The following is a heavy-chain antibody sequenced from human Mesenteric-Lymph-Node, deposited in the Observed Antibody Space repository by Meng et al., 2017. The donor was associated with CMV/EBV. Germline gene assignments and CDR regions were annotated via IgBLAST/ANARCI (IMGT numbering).Heavy chain of an antibody. CDR3: ARGSDIPVNNY. Sequence: QVQLQQWGAGLVTPSETLSLTCAVYGGSFSGYYWGWIRQPPGKGLEWIGEINHSGVPNYNPSLKSRVTISLDRSKNQFSLKLSSVTAEDTAVYYCARGSDIPVNNYWGQGTLVTVSS. D-gene: IGHD2-15*01. CDR2: INHSGVP. CDR1: GGSFSGYY. V-gene: IGHV4-34*01. J-gene: IGHJ4*02.